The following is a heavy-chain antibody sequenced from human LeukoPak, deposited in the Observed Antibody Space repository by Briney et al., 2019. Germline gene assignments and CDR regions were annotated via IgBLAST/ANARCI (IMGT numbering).Heavy chain of an antibody. Sequence: PGGSLRLSCAASGFSVSNKYMSWVRQAPGKGLEGVSVNYSSGYTYYADSVQGRFTISRDNSRNTLYLQMNSLRAEDTAVYYCAKTGDSAAGLFVQWGQGTLVTVSS. V-gene: IGHV3-66*02. J-gene: IGHJ4*02. D-gene: IGHD2-21*02. CDR2: NYSSGYT. CDR3: AKTGDSAAGLFVQ. CDR1: GFSVSNKY.